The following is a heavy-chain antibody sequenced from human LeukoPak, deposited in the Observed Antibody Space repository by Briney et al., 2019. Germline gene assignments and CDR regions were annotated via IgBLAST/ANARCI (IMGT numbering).Heavy chain of an antibody. J-gene: IGHJ4*02. CDR2: IHYSGST. CDR3: AGDSNTWTANGY. V-gene: IGHV4-39*01. Sequence: SETLSLTCTVSGGSIAISSFFWAWIRQPPGKGLEWIGSIHYSGSTYYNPSLKSRGTISVDTSKNQISLKLTSLTAADTAVYYCAGDSNTWTANGYWGQGTLVTVSS. D-gene: IGHD1-1*01. CDR1: GGSIAISSFF.